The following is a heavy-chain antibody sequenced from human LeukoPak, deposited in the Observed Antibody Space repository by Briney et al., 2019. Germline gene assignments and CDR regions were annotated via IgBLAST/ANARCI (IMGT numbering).Heavy chain of an antibody. Sequence: SETLSLTCTVSGGSISSSSYDWGWIRQPPGKGLEWIGSIYYSGSTYYNPSLKSRVTISVDTSKNQFSLKLSSVTAADTAVYYCARAGITGSWDYWGQGTLVTVSS. CDR3: ARAGITGSWDY. CDR1: GGSISSSSYD. J-gene: IGHJ4*02. CDR2: IYYSGST. D-gene: IGHD1-20*01. V-gene: IGHV4-39*07.